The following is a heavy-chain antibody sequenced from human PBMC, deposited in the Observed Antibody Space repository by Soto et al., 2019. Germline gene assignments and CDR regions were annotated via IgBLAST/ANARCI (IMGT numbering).Heavy chain of an antibody. J-gene: IGHJ4*02. CDR3: ARDDDDNHPWSSFDY. CDR2: ISYDGSNK. Sequence: GGSLRLSCAASGFTFSSYAMHWVRQAPGKGLEWVAVISYDGSNKYYADSVKGRFTISRDNSKNTLYLQMNSLRAEDTAVYYCARDDDDNHPWSSFDYWGQGTLVTVSS. CDR1: GFTFSSYA. V-gene: IGHV3-30-3*01. D-gene: IGHD1-1*01.